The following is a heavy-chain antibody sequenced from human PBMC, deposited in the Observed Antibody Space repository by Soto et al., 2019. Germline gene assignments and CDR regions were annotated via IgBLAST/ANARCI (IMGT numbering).Heavy chain of an antibody. Sequence: SETLSLTCAVYGGSLSGYYWSWIRQPPGKGLEWIGEINHSGSTNYNPSLKSRVTISVDTSKNQFSLKLSSVTAADTAVYYCARGDKYYDFWSGYYTWFDPWGQGTLVTVSS. J-gene: IGHJ5*02. CDR1: GGSLSGYY. CDR3: ARGDKYYDFWSGYYTWFDP. CDR2: INHSGST. V-gene: IGHV4-34*01. D-gene: IGHD3-3*01.